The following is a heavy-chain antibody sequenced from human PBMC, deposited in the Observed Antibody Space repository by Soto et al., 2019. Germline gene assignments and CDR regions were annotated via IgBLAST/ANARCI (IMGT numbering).Heavy chain of an antibody. CDR1: GYTFSGYS. D-gene: IGHD2-21*01. CDR3: ARDVFCGGAPACPDMDV. V-gene: IGHV1-18*04. J-gene: IGHJ6*02. Sequence: QVVLEQSGGEVKKPGASVKVSCKASGYTFSGYSITWVRQAPGQGLEWMGRISGYNGNTNYARTLRGRLTFTTDTSTSTAYMELRSLTSYDTAVYYCARDVFCGGAPACPDMDVWGQGTTVTVSS. CDR2: ISGYNGNT.